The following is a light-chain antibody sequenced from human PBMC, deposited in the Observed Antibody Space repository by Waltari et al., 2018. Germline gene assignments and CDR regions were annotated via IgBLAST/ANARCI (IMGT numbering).Light chain of an antibody. CDR2: GAS. CDR1: QSVGTS. J-gene: IGKJ1*01. Sequence: EVVLTQCPRSLSLSPGDPATLACRASQSVGTSLARYQQKPGQAPRLLIYGASRRATGIPDRFSGSGSGTDFSLTISRLEPEDFAVYYCQHYVRLPATFGQGTKVEI. CDR3: QHYVRLPAT. V-gene: IGKV3-20*01.